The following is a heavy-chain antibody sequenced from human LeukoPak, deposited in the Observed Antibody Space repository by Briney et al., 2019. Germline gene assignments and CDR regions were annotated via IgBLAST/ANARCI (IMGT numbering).Heavy chain of an antibody. CDR1: GFTFSSYG. Sequence: GGSLRLSCAASGFTFSSYGMHWVRQAPGKGLEWVAVISYDGSNKYYADSVKGRFTISRDNSKNTLYLQMNSLRAEDTAVYYCARVADPNSYGPIDYWGQGTLVTVSS. V-gene: IGHV3-30*19. D-gene: IGHD5-18*01. J-gene: IGHJ4*02. CDR3: ARVADPNSYGPIDY. CDR2: ISYDGSNK.